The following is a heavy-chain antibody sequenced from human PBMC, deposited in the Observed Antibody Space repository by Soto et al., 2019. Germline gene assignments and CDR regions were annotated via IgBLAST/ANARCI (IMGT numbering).Heavy chain of an antibody. D-gene: IGHD4-4*01. V-gene: IGHV3-30*18. CDR3: AKDWRDGYNNDLCDY. CDR2: ISYDGSNK. CDR1: GFTFSSYG. Sequence: QVQLVESGGGVVQPGRSLRLSCAASGFTFSSYGMHWVRQAPGKGLEWVAVISYDGSNKYYADSVKGRFTISRDNSKNTLYLQMNSLRAEDTAVYYCAKDWRDGYNNDLCDYWGQGTLVTVSS. J-gene: IGHJ4*02.